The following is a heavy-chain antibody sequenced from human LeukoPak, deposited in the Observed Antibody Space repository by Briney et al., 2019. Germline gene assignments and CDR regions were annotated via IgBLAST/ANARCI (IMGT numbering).Heavy chain of an antibody. V-gene: IGHV3-30*03. CDR1: GFTFSSYG. D-gene: IGHD3-3*01. J-gene: IGHJ4*02. CDR2: ISYDGSNK. CDR3: ARSKGKGYDFWSGYFDY. Sequence: GGSLRLSCAASGFTFSSYGMHWVRQAPGKGLEWVAVISYDGSNKYYADSVKGRFTISRDNSKNTLYLQMNSLRAEDTAVYYCARSKGKGYDFWSGYFDYWGQGTLVTVSS.